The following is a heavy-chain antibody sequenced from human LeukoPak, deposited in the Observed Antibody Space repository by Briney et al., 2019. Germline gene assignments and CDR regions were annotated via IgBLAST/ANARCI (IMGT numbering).Heavy chain of an antibody. J-gene: IGHJ3*02. CDR3: ARHTYYGSGSYSAFDI. Sequence: PSETLSLTCTVSDGSISSYYWSCIRQPPGKGLEWIGYIYYSGSANYNPSLKSRVTISVDTSQNQFSLKLSSLTAADTAVYYCARHTYYGSGSYSAFDIWGQGTKVTVPS. D-gene: IGHD3-10*01. CDR1: DGSISSYY. CDR2: IYYSGSA. V-gene: IGHV4-59*08.